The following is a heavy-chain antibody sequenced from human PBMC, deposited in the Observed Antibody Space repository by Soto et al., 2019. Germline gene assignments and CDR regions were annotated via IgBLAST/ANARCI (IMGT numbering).Heavy chain of an antibody. CDR3: TTVFIWEYYFDN. D-gene: IGHD1-26*01. V-gene: IGHV3-15*05. CDR1: GFLFNNAW. Sequence: GGSLRLSCATSGFLFNNAWMTLVRQSPGKGLEWVGRIKKESDGGTRDYAAPVKGRFTISRDDSRNTLYLQMNSLRTEDTGVYYCTTVFIWEYYFDNWGQGTLVTVSS. J-gene: IGHJ4*02. CDR2: IKKESDGGTR.